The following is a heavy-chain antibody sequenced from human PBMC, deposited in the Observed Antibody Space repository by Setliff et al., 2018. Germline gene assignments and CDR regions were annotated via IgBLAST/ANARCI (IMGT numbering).Heavy chain of an antibody. V-gene: IGHV3-21*01. CDR1: GLIFTSYS. J-gene: IGHJ4*02. CDR2: ISSSSAYI. D-gene: IGHD1-26*01. Sequence: PGGSLRLSCAASGLIFTSYSMNGVRQAPGKGLEWVSSISSSSAYIYYADSVKGRFTISRDNAKNTVYLQMNSLRGDDTAVYHCARDLVGATADLWGRGTLVTVSS. CDR3: ARDLVGATADL.